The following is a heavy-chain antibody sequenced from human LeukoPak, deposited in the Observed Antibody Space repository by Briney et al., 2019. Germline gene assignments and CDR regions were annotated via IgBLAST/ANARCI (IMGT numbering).Heavy chain of an antibody. J-gene: IGHJ3*02. CDR1: GFTFGSYA. V-gene: IGHV3-72*01. Sequence: GGSLRLSCAASGFTFGSYAMYWVRQAPGKGLEWVGRIRRGANSYTTEYAASVKGRFTISRDDSKNSLYLHMNSLKTEDTAVYHCSRDGGEGGNSAFDIWGQGTMVTVSS. D-gene: IGHD3-16*01. CDR3: SRDGGEGGNSAFDI. CDR2: IRRGANSYTT.